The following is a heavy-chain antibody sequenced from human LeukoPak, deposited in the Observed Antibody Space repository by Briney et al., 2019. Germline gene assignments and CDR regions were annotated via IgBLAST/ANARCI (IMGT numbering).Heavy chain of an antibody. CDR1: GFTFSNFW. J-gene: IGHJ4*02. CDR2: IHPEGNEK. Sequence: GGSLRLSCAVSGFTFSNFWMSWVRKAPGRGLEWVANIHPEGNEKYHVESVKGRFTISRDNTKNLLFLQMNGLRVEDTAVYYCARGDDFSGDHWGQGTLVTVSS. V-gene: IGHV3-7*04. D-gene: IGHD1-1*01. CDR3: ARGDDFSGDH.